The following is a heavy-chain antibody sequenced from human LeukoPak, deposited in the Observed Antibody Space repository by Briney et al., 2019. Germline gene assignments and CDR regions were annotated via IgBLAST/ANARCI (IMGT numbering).Heavy chain of an antibody. D-gene: IGHD3-10*01. V-gene: IGHV3-53*01. J-gene: IGHJ4*02. CDR1: GFTVSSNY. Sequence: GGSLRLSCAASGFTVSSNYMSCVRQAPGRGLEWDSVMYSVVSTYYADSVKGRFTISSDNSKNTLYLQMNSLRAEDTAVYYCASSPGFGESYYFDYWGQGTLVTVSS. CDR2: MYSVVST. CDR3: ASSPGFGESYYFDY.